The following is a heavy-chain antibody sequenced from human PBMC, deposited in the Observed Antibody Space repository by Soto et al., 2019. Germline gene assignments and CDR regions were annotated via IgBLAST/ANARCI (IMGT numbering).Heavy chain of an antibody. V-gene: IGHV3-33*01. CDR1: GFTFSSYG. J-gene: IGHJ6*02. CDR3: ARDSGIAVAHVEDSYYYGMDV. Sequence: QVQLVESGGGVVQPGRSLRLSCAASGFTFSSYGMHWVRQAPGKGLEWVAVIWYDGSNKYYADSVKGRFTISRDNSKNTLYLQMNSLRAEATAVYYCARDSGIAVAHVEDSYYYGMDVWVQGTTVTVSS. D-gene: IGHD6-19*01. CDR2: IWYDGSNK.